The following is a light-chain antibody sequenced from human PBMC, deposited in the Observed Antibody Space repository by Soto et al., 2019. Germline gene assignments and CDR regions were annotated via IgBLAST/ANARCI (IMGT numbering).Light chain of an antibody. Sequence: QSVLTQPPSASGTPGQRVTISCSGSSSNIGSNAVNWYQHLPGTAPKLLIYSNDQRPSGVPDRFSGSKSGTSASLAISGLPAEDGGDYFWATLDNRLDGPVFGGGTKVTVL. CDR3: ATLDNRLDGPV. V-gene: IGLV1-44*01. CDR1: SSNIGSNA. CDR2: SND. J-gene: IGLJ3*02.